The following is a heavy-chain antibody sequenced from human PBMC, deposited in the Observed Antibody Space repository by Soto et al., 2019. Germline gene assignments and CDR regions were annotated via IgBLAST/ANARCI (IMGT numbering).Heavy chain of an antibody. CDR1: GGSFSGYY. J-gene: IGHJ4*02. V-gene: IGHV4-34*01. D-gene: IGHD3-16*02. CDR3: AIRVWGSYRRIHRAYFDY. Sequence: SETLSLTCAVYGGSFSGYYWSWIRQPPGKGLEWIGEINHSGSTNYNPSLKSRVTISVDTSKNQFSLKLSSVTAADTAVYYCAIRVWGSYRRIHRAYFDYWGQGTLVTVSS. CDR2: INHSGST.